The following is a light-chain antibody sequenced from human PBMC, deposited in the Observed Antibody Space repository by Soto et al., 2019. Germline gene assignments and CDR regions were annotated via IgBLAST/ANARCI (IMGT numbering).Light chain of an antibody. CDR1: NIGNKG. Sequence: SYELTQPPSVSVAPGETASITCGGNNIGNKGVQWYQQKPGQAPVLVIYHDSDRPSGIPERFSGSNSGNTATLTISRVEAGDEADYYCQVWDSSSDRIFGGGTKLTVL. V-gene: IGLV3-21*04. CDR3: QVWDSSSDRI. J-gene: IGLJ2*01. CDR2: HDS.